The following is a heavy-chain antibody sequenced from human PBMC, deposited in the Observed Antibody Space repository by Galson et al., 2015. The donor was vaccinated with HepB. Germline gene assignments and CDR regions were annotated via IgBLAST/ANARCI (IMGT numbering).Heavy chain of an antibody. D-gene: IGHD3-22*01. J-gene: IGHJ4*02. Sequence: SLRLSCAASGFTFSSYAMHWVRQAPGKGLEWVAVISYDGSNKYYADSVKGRFTISRDNSKNTLYLQMNSLRAEDTAVYYCARDGPYDYDSSGAYWGQGTLVTVSS. V-gene: IGHV3-30-3*01. CDR2: ISYDGSNK. CDR1: GFTFSSYA. CDR3: ARDGPYDYDSSGAY.